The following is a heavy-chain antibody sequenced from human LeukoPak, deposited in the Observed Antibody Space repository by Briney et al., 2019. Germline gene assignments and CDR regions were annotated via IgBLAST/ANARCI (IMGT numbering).Heavy chain of an antibody. CDR2: INPNSGGT. J-gene: IGHJ6*03. Sequence: ASVKVSCRASGYTFTGYYMHWVRQAPGQGLEWMGWINPNSGGTNYAQKFQGRVTMTRDTSISTAYMELSRLRSDDTAVYYCARGFTVRGAIYYYMDVWGKGTTVTVSS. V-gene: IGHV1-2*02. D-gene: IGHD3-10*01. CDR3: ARGFTVRGAIYYYMDV. CDR1: GYTFTGYY.